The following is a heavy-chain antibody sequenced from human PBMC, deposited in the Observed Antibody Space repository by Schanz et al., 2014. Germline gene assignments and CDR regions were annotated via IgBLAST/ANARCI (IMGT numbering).Heavy chain of an antibody. CDR2: SKHKADRYTT. V-gene: IGHV3-72*01. D-gene: IGHD3-10*01. Sequence: EVQLVESGGGLVQPGGSLRLSCAASGFTFSDHYMEWVRQAPGKGLEWVGRSKHKADRYTTEYAASVRGRFTISRDDSKNSLSLQMTSLKTEETAVYYCDVWFGGVRNPWGQGTLVTVSS. CDR3: DVWFGGVRNP. CDR1: GFTFSDHY. J-gene: IGHJ5*02.